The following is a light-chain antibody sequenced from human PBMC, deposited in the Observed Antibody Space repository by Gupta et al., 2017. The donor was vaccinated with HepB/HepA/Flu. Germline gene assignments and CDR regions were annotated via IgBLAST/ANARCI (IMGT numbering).Light chain of an antibody. CDR1: SSNIGSNY. V-gene: IGLV1-47*01. Sequence: QSVLTQPPSASGTPGQRVTISCSGSSSNIGSNYVYWYQQLPGTATKLLIYRNNQRPSGVPARVSGSKSGNAASLAISGIRAEEEADDYCEAWDESLSGQNVVFGGGTKLTVL. CDR2: RNN. J-gene: IGLJ2*01. CDR3: EAWDESLSGQNVV.